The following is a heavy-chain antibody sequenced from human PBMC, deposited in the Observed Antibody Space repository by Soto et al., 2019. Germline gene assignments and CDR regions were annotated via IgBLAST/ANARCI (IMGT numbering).Heavy chain of an antibody. J-gene: IGHJ5*02. CDR2: IIPIFCTT. CDR1: GGSFSGQA. CDR3: ASVPT. V-gene: IGHV1-69*01. Sequence: QVQLVQSGAEVKKPGSSVKVSCQASGGSFSGQAVSWVRQAPGQGLEWLGGIIPIFCTTNYARKFQGRRTITADESTGTASMELTSLRSEDTSIYYCASVPTWGQGTLVTVSS.